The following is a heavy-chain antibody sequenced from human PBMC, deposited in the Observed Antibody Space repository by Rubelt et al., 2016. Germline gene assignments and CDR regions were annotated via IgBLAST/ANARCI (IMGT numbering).Heavy chain of an antibody. CDR3: AKDMGYCSGGSCSTLDY. D-gene: IGHD2-15*01. Sequence: GKGRFTISRDNSKNTLYLQMNSLRAEDTAVYYCAKDMGYCSGGSCSTLDYWGQGTLVTVSS. V-gene: IGHV3-30*02. J-gene: IGHJ4*02.